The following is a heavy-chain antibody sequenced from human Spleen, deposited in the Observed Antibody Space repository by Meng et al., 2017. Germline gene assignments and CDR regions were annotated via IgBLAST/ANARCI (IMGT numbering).Heavy chain of an antibody. Sequence: GESLKISCAASGFTVSHNYMSWVRQAPGKGLEWVSVIYSGGNTYYADSVKGRFTISRDNSKNTVFLQINSLRAEDTAVYYCARDRMSRFLEWLYPSKYYYYGMDVWGQGTTVTVSS. J-gene: IGHJ6*02. CDR2: IYSGGNT. CDR3: ARDRMSRFLEWLYPSKYYYYGMDV. V-gene: IGHV3-66*02. D-gene: IGHD3-3*01. CDR1: GFTVSHNY.